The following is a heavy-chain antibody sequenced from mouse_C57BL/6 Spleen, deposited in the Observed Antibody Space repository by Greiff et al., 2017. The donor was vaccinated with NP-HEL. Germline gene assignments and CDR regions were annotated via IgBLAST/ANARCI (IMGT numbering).Heavy chain of an antibody. V-gene: IGHV1-82*01. CDR2: IYPGDGDT. CDR3: ARERAITTVVANFDY. CDR1: GYAFSSSW. J-gene: IGHJ2*01. Sequence: QVQLQQSGPELVKPGASVKISCKASGYAFSSSWMNWVKQRPGKGLEWIGRIYPGDGDTNYNGKFKGKATLTADKSSSTAYMQLSSLTSEDSAVYFCARERAITTVVANFDYWGQGTTLTVSS. D-gene: IGHD1-1*01.